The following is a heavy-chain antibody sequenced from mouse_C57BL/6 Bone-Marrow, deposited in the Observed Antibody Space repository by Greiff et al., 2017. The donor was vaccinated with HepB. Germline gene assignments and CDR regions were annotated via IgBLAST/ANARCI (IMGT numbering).Heavy chain of an antibody. CDR3: ARRDYYYGRYWYFDV. D-gene: IGHD1-1*01. CDR2: ISSGSSTI. CDR1: GFTFSDYG. Sequence: EVKLVESGGGLVKPGGSLKLSCAASGFTFSDYGMHWVRQAPEKGLEWVAYISSGSSTIYYADTVKGRYTIYRDNAKKTLVLQMTSLRSEDTAMYYCARRDYYYGRYWYFDVWGTGTTVTVAS. V-gene: IGHV5-17*01. J-gene: IGHJ1*03.